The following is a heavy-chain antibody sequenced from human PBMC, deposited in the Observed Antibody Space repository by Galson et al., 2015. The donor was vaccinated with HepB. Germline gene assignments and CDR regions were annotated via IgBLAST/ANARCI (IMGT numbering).Heavy chain of an antibody. CDR2: FDPEDGET. D-gene: IGHD3-3*01. V-gene: IGHV1-24*01. CDR1: GYTLTELS. CDR3: ATHLFRSEWLFSHVPQFDY. Sequence: SVKVSCKVSGYTLTELSMHWVRQAPGKGLEWMGGFDPEDGETIYAQKFQGRVTMTEDTSTDTAYMELSSLRSEDTAVYYCATHLFRSEWLFSHVPQFDYWGQGTLVTVSS. J-gene: IGHJ4*02.